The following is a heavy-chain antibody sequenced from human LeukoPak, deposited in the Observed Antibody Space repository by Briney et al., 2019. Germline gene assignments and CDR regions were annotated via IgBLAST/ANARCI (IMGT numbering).Heavy chain of an antibody. CDR2: IYYSGST. V-gene: IGHV4-39*01. CDR3: ARLTSSGWQDY. CDR1: GSSISSSSYY. D-gene: IGHD6-19*01. J-gene: IGHJ4*02. Sequence: PSETLSLTCTVSGSSISSSSYYWGWIRQPPGKGLEWIGSIYYSGSTYYNPSLKSRVTISVDTSKNQFSLKLSSVTAADTAVYYCARLTSSGWQDYWGQGTLVTVSS.